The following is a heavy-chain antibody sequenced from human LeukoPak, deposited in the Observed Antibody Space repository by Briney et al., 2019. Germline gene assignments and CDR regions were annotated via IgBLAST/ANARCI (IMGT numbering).Heavy chain of an antibody. CDR3: TTLYGGSLDY. Sequence: GGSLRLSCAASGFTFSSYWMHWVRQAPGKGLVWVSRIKSDGSSTSYADSVKGRFTISRDNAKNTLYLQMNSLRAEDTAVYYRTTLYGGSLDYWGQGTLVTVSS. CDR2: IKSDGSST. V-gene: IGHV3-74*01. J-gene: IGHJ4*02. CDR1: GFTFSSYW. D-gene: IGHD5-12*01.